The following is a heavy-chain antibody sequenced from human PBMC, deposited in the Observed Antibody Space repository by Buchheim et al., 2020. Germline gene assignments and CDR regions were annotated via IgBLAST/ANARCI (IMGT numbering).Heavy chain of an antibody. Sequence: QVQLQESGPGLVKPSQTLSLTCTVSGGSVSSGPYYWTWIRQPAGKGLEWIGRIYPSGTTNYNPSLKSRLTISIDRSRNQFSLNLSSETAADTAVYYCARLFDSWGQGTL. V-gene: IGHV4-61*02. CDR1: GGSVSSGPYY. J-gene: IGHJ4*01. CDR2: IYPSGTT. CDR3: ARLFDS.